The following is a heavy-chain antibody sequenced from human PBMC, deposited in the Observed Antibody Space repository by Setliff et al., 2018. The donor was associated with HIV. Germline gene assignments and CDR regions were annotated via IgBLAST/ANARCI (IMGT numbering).Heavy chain of an antibody. J-gene: IGHJ6*03. Sequence: ASVKVSCKASGYTFTNYDINWVRQAPGQGLEWMGWISTYNGNANYAQKFQGRVTMTTHTSTTTAHMELRSLRSDDTAVYYCARESRKYYDSWGSYYRGVDYYYYMDVWGKGTTVTVS. CDR2: ISTYNGNA. V-gene: IGHV1-18*01. CDR1: GYTFTNYD. CDR3: ARESRKYYDSWGSYYRGVDYYYYMDV. D-gene: IGHD3-3*01.